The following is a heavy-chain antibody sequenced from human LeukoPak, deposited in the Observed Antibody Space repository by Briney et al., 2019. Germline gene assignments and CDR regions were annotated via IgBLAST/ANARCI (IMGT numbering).Heavy chain of an antibody. J-gene: IGHJ6*02. V-gene: IGHV3-53*01. D-gene: IGHD3-3*01. CDR3: ARDGLTIFGVVIIRYYGMDV. CDR2: IYSGGST. Sequence: EGSLRLSCAASGFTVSSNYMSWVRQAPGKGLEWVSVIYSGGSTYYADSVKGRFTISRDNSKNTLYLQMNSLRAEDTAVYYCARDGLTIFGVVIIRYYGMDVWGQGTTVTVSS. CDR1: GFTVSSNY.